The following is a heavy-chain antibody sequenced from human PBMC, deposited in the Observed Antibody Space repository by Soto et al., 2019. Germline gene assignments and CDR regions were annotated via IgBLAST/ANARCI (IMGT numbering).Heavy chain of an antibody. J-gene: IGHJ4*02. CDR3: ARDKGGYSNFDS. D-gene: IGHD5-18*01. Sequence: SETLSLTCTVSGGSISSGGYYWSWIRQHPGKGLEWIGYISSIWSTSYNPSLKSPVAIFVDTSMTQFSLRLSSVTAADTAVYYCARDKGGYSNFDSWGQGTRVTVSS. V-gene: IGHV4-31*01. CDR1: GGSISSGGYY. CDR2: ISSIWST.